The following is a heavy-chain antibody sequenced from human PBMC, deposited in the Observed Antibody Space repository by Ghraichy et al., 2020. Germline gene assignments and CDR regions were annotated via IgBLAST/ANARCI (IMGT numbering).Heavy chain of an antibody. CDR2: ISISSSYT. CDR3: ARAVGYYHYGMDV. Sequence: GGSLRLSCAASGFSFSSYTMNWVRQAPGKGLEWVSYISISSSYTYYADSVRGRFTISRDNAKNSLYLQMNSLRAEDTAVYHCARAVGYYHYGMDVWGQGTTVTVSS. V-gene: IGHV3-21*01. D-gene: IGHD4-23*01. CDR1: GFSFSSYT. J-gene: IGHJ6*02.